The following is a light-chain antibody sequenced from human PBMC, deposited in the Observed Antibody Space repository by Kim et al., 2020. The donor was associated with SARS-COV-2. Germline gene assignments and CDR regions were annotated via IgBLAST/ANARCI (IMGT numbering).Light chain of an antibody. V-gene: IGKV3-11*01. Sequence: SLSPGEGATLSCRASRRISTYLAGYQQRPGQPPRLLIYDSSIRATGIPARFSGSGSGTDFTLTISSLEPEDSAVYYCQQRTNWWTFGQGTKVDIK. CDR1: RRISTY. J-gene: IGKJ1*01. CDR3: QQRTNWWT. CDR2: DSS.